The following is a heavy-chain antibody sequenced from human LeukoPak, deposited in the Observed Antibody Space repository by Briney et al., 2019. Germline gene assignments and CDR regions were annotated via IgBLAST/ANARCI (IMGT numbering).Heavy chain of an antibody. CDR2: TNPSGGST. CDR1: GYTFTSYY. CDR3: AREQYGDPRFYTPYFDY. Sequence: ASVKVSCKASGYTFTSYYMHWVRQAPGQGLEWMGITNPSGGSTSYVQKFQGRVTMTRDTSTSTVYMELSSLRSEDTAVYYCAREQYGDPRFYTPYFDYWGQGTLVTVSS. V-gene: IGHV1-46*01. J-gene: IGHJ4*02. D-gene: IGHD4-17*01.